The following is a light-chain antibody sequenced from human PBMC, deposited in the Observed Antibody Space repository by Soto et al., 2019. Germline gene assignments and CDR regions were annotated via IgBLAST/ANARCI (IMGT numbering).Light chain of an antibody. V-gene: IGLV2-14*01. Sequence: QSALTQPASVSGSPGQSITISYTGTSSDVRDYNYVSWYQQHPGKAPQVIIYEVTNRPSGVSDRFSGSKSGNTASLTISGLQATDEADYYCSSYTTTSTWVFGGGTKVTVL. CDR3: SSYTTTSTWV. CDR1: SSDVRDYNY. J-gene: IGLJ3*02. CDR2: EVT.